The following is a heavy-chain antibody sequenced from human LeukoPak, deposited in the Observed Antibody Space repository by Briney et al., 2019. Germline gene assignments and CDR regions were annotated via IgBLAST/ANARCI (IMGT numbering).Heavy chain of an antibody. CDR2: ISNSDSAM. D-gene: IGHD4-11*01. V-gene: IGHV3-11*04. J-gene: IGHJ4*02. CDR1: GFAFSDYY. CDR3: ARNQGGYSNIFDY. Sequence: GGSLRLSCAASGFAFSDYYMSWIRQAPGKGLEYVSDISNSDSAMYYADSVKGRFTISRDNAKNSLYLQMNSLRAEDTAVYYCARNQGGYSNIFDYWGQGTLVTVSS.